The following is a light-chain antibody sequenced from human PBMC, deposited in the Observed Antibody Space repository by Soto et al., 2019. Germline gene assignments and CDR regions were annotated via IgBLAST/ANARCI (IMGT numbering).Light chain of an antibody. CDR1: SGSIASNY. J-gene: IGLJ2*01. CDR3: QSFDISTVI. Sequence: NFMLTQPHSVSESPGKTVTISCTRSSGSIASNYVQWYQQRPGSAPTTVIYEHNQRPSGVPDRFSGSTDGSSNSASLTISGLQTEDEADYYCQSFDISTVIFGGGTKLTGL. V-gene: IGLV6-57*04. CDR2: EHN.